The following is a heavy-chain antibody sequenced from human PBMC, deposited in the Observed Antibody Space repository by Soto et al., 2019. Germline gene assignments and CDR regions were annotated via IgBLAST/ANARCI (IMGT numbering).Heavy chain of an antibody. V-gene: IGHV3-23*01. J-gene: IGHJ4*02. CDR3: AKDDSVDCSSTSCYFGY. Sequence: EVQLLESGGGLVQPGGSLRLSCAASGFTFSSYAMSWVRQAPGKGLEWVSAISGSGGSTYYADSVKGRFTISRDNSKNTRYLQMNSLRAEDTAVYYCAKDDSVDCSSTSCYFGYWGQGTLVTVSS. D-gene: IGHD2-2*01. CDR2: ISGSGGST. CDR1: GFTFSSYA.